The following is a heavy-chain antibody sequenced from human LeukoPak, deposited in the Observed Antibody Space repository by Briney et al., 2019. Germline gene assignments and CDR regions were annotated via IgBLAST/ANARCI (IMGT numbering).Heavy chain of an antibody. V-gene: IGHV1-18*01. J-gene: IGHJ6*02. CDR3: VRLVNYGMDV. CDR1: GYTFTSYA. CDR2: ISAYNGNT. D-gene: IGHD3-22*01. Sequence: ASVKVSCKASGYTFTSYAMHWVRQAPGQRLEWMGWISAYNGNTNYAQKLQGRVTMTTDTSTSTAYMELRSLRSDDTAVYYCVRLVNYGMDVWGQGTTVTVSS.